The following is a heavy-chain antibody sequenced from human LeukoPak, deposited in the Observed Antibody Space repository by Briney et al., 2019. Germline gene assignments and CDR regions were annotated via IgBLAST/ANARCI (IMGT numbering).Heavy chain of an antibody. D-gene: IGHD6-19*01. J-gene: IGHJ4*02. CDR1: GGSISSYY. Sequence: SETLSLTCTVSGGSISSYYWSWIRQPPGKGLQWIGYIYYSGSTNYNPPLNSRVTISIDTSKNQFSLKLSSMTAADTAVYYCARVSGGDSVAGDYWGQGTLVTVSS. CDR2: IYYSGST. V-gene: IGHV4-59*01. CDR3: ARVSGGDSVAGDY.